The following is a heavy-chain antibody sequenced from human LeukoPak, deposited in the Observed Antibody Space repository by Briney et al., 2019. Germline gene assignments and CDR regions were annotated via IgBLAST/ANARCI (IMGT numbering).Heavy chain of an antibody. CDR2: INPYSGDT. D-gene: IGHD4-17*01. V-gene: IGHV1-2*02. CDR3: ARANGGGAYYPFDY. J-gene: IGHJ4*02. CDR1: GYSFTGYY. Sequence: ASVKVSCKASGYSFTGYYIHWVRQAPGQGLEWMGWINPYSGDTDSAQKFQGRVAVTRDTSITTAYMNLSRLTSDDTAVYYCARANGGGAYYPFDYWGQGALVTVSS.